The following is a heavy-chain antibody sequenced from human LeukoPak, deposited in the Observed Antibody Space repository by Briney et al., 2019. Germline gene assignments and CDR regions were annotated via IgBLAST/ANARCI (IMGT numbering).Heavy chain of an antibody. D-gene: IGHD1-26*01. CDR3: ARVGFVGSYSPFDY. CDR2: IIPIFGTA. CDR1: GGTFSSYA. V-gene: IGHV1-69*13. Sequence: SVKVSCKASGGTFSSYAISWVRQAPGQGLEWMGGIIPIFGTANYAQKFQGRVTITADESTSTAYMELSSLRSEDTAVYYCARVGFVGSYSPFDYWGQGTLVTVSS. J-gene: IGHJ4*02.